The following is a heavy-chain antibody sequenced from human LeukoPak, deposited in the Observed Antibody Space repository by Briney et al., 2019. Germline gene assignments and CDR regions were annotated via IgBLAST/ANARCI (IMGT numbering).Heavy chain of an antibody. CDR2: IKSKTDGGTT. V-gene: IGHV3-15*01. CDR1: GFTFSNAW. D-gene: IGHD3-10*01. Sequence: GGSLRLSCAASGFTFSNAWMSWVRQAPGKGLEWVGRIKSKTDGGTTDYAAPVKGRFTISRDDSKNTLYLQMNSLKTEDTAVYYCTTSLGFGELLYYRGQGTLVTVSS. CDR3: TTSLGFGELLYY. J-gene: IGHJ4*02.